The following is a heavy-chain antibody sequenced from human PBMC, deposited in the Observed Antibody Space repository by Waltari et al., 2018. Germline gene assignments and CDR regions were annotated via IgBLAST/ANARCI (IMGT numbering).Heavy chain of an antibody. CDR2: ISKSDGAT. CDR3: AIVIQWWFPGNMNV. CDR1: GFTFANYA. V-gene: IGHV3-23*04. Sequence: EVQLVESGGGLVQPGGSLRISCAASGFTFANYARCWVRQAPGKGLEWLSTISKSDGATYYTGTVKGRFTISRDNSQNMLYLQMNSLRDEDTAVYYCAIVIQWWFPGNMNVWGQGTTVTVSS. D-gene: IGHD2-15*01. J-gene: IGHJ6*02.